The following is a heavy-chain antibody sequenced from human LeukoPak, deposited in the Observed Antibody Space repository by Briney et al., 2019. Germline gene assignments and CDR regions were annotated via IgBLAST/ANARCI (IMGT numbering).Heavy chain of an antibody. J-gene: IGHJ5*02. D-gene: IGHD2-15*01. CDR1: GYSFTSYW. CDR2: IYPGDSDT. CDR3: ARSRGYCSGGSCYFTSHNWFDP. V-gene: IGHV5-51*01. Sequence: GESLKISCKGSGYSFTSYWIGWVRQMPGKGLEWMGIIYPGDSDTRYSPSFQGQVTISADKSTSTAYLQWSSLKASDTAMYYCARSRGYCSGGSCYFTSHNWFDPWGQGTLVTVSS.